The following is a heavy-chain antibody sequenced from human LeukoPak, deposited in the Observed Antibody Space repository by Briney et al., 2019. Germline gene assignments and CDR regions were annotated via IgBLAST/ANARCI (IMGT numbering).Heavy chain of an antibody. CDR2: IYHSGST. J-gene: IGHJ3*02. Sequence: SGTLSLTCAVSGGSISSSNWWSWVRQPPGKGLEWIGEIYHSGSTNYNPSLKSRVTISVDESKNQFSLKLSSVTAADTAVYYCARGVGVVVDAFDIWGQGTMVTVSS. CDR1: GGSISSSNW. CDR3: ARGVGVVVDAFDI. D-gene: IGHD3-22*01. V-gene: IGHV4-4*02.